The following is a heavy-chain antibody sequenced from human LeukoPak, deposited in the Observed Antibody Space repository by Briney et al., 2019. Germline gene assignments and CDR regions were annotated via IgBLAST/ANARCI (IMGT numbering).Heavy chain of an antibody. CDR2: ISSSSSTI. J-gene: IGHJ4*02. D-gene: IGHD3-3*01. V-gene: IGHV3-48*01. Sequence: GGSLRLSCAASGFTFSSYSMNWVRQAPGKGLEWVSYISSSSSTIYYADSVKGRFTISRDNAKNSLYLQMNSLRAEDTAVYYCASDPYDFWSGYYHSGGIDYWGQGTLVTVSP. CDR3: ASDPYDFWSGYYHSGGIDY. CDR1: GFTFSSYS.